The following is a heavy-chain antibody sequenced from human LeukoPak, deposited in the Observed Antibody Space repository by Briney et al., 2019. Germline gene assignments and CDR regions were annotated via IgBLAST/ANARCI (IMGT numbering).Heavy chain of an antibody. CDR3: ARDGTAAGLYFDL. Sequence: GGSLRLPCAASGFIFSDYWVNWVRQAPGKGLEWVASIRQDGSEKTYVDSVKGRFTISRDNTKNSLYLQMSSLTAEDTAVYYCARDGTAAGLYFDLWGQGTLVTVSS. CDR1: GFIFSDYW. V-gene: IGHV3-7*01. CDR2: IRQDGSEK. J-gene: IGHJ4*01. D-gene: IGHD6-13*01.